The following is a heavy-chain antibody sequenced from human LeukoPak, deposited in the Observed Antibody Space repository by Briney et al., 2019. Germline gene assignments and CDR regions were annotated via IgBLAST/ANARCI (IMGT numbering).Heavy chain of an antibody. CDR1: GYTFTGYY. CDR2: ISAYNGNT. Sequence: ASVKVSCKASGYTFTGYYMHWVRQAPGQGLEWMGWISAYNGNTNYAQKLQGRVTMTTDTSTSTAYMELRSLRSDDTAVFYCARGYCSGGSCYGVGYFYDYMDVWGKGTTVTVSS. CDR3: ARGYCSGGSCYGVGYFYDYMDV. J-gene: IGHJ6*03. D-gene: IGHD2-15*01. V-gene: IGHV1-18*04.